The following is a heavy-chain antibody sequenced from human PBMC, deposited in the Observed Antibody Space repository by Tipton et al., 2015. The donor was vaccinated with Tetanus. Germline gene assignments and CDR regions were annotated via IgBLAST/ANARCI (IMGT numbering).Heavy chain of an antibody. CDR3: AREPGSRSYAAFDI. V-gene: IGHV1-69*01. CDR1: GGTFSSYA. CDR2: IIPIFGTA. Sequence: QSGAEVKKPGSSVKVSCKASGGTFSSYAISWVRQAPGQGLEWMGGIIPIFGTANYAQKFQGRVTITADESTSTAYMELSSLRSEDTAVYYWAREPGSRSYAAFDIWGQGTMVTVSS. D-gene: IGHD1-26*01. J-gene: IGHJ3*02.